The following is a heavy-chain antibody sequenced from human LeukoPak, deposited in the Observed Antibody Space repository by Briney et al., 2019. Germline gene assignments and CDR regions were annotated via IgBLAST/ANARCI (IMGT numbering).Heavy chain of an antibody. D-gene: IGHD1-1*01. Sequence: PGGSLRLSCAAPGFTFSNAWMHWVRQAPGKGLEWVGRIKSKAHGGTTDYAAPVKGRFTISRGDSKNTLYLQMNSLKTEDTAVYYCWDTNWNGDWDYWGQGTLVTVSS. CDR1: GFTFSNAW. J-gene: IGHJ4*02. CDR3: WDTNWNGDWDY. V-gene: IGHV3-15*01. CDR2: IKSKAHGGTT.